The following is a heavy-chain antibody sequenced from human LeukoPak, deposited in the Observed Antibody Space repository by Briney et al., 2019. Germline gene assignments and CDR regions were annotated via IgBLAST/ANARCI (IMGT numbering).Heavy chain of an antibody. CDR2: ISGSGGST. D-gene: IGHD2-2*01. Sequence: PGGSLRLSCSASGFTFSSYAMSSVVQAPGKGLEWVSAISGSGGSTYYADAVKGRFTISRDNSKIPLHLQMNSLRAEDTAVYYCAKREWRGVVVPAAAFDYWGQGTLVTVSS. V-gene: IGHV3-23*01. CDR3: AKREWRGVVVPAAAFDY. CDR1: GFTFSSYA. J-gene: IGHJ4*02.